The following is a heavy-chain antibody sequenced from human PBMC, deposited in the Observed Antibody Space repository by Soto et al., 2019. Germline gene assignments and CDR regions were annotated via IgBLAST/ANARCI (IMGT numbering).Heavy chain of an antibody. CDR3: ARVNSSSWLYYYYGMDV. CDR1: GFTVSSNX. J-gene: IGHJ6*02. CDR2: IYSGGST. Sequence: GGSLRLSCAASGFTVSSNXMSWVRQAPGKGLEWVSVIYSGGSTYYADSVKGRFTISRDNSKNTLYLQMNSLRAEDTAVYYCARVNSSSWLYYYYGMDVWGQGTTVTVSS. D-gene: IGHD6-13*01. V-gene: IGHV3-53*01.